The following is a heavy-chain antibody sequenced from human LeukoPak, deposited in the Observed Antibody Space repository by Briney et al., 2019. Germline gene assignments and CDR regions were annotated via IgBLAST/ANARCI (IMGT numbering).Heavy chain of an antibody. CDR3: ARVEGGSSIFDY. J-gene: IGHJ4*02. Sequence: SSQTLSLTCTVSGGSISSGGYYWSWIRQHPGKGLEWIGYIYYSGSTYYNPSLKSRVTISVDTSKNQFSLKLSSVTAADTAVYYCARVEGGSSIFDYWGQGTLVTVSS. CDR2: IYYSGST. V-gene: IGHV4-31*03. D-gene: IGHD1-26*01. CDR1: GGSISSGGYY.